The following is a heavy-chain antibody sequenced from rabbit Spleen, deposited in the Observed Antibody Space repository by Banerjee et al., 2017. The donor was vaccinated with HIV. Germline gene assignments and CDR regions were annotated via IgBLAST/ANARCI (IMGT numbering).Heavy chain of an antibody. CDR2: IDAGSSSGFT. CDR3: ARGEHFSVGFSAFAIYLDL. V-gene: IGHV1S40*01. J-gene: IGHJ4*01. Sequence: QSLEESGGDLVKPGASLTLTCIASGVSFSGDSYMCWVRQAPGKGLEWIACIDAGSSSGFTYSATWAKGRFTCSKSSSTTVTLQMTSLTVADTATYFCARGEHFSVGFSAFAIYLDLWGPGTLVTVS. CDR1: GVSFSGDSY. D-gene: IGHD6-1*01.